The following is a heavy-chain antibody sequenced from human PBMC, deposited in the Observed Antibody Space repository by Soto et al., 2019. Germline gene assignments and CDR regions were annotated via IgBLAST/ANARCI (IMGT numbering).Heavy chain of an antibody. CDR2: ISGSGGST. J-gene: IGHJ2*01. Sequence: GALRLSCAASGFTFSSYAMSWVRQAPGKGLEWVSAISGSGGSTYYADSVKGRFTISRDNSKNTLYLQMNSLRAEDTAVYYCAKDDYGDPDWYFDLWGRGTLVTVSS. D-gene: IGHD4-17*01. CDR3: AKDDYGDPDWYFDL. CDR1: GFTFSSYA. V-gene: IGHV3-23*01.